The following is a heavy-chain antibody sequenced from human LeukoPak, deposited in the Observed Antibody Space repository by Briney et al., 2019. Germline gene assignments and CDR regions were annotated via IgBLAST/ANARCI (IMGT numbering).Heavy chain of an antibody. Sequence: SETLSLTCTVSGGSVSSGSYYWSWIRQPPGKGLEWTGYIYYSGSTNYNPSLKSRVTISVDTSKNQFSLKLSSVTAADTALYYCAREDVWGQGTTVTVSS. CDR2: IYYSGST. CDR1: GGSVSSGSYY. CDR3: AREDV. J-gene: IGHJ6*02. V-gene: IGHV4-61*01.